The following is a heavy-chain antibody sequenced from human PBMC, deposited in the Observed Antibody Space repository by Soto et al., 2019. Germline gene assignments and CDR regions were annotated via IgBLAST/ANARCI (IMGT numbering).Heavy chain of an antibody. Sequence: EVQLVESGGGLVEPGGSLRLSCTASGFTFSNAWMTWVRQAPGKGLEWVGRIKSKTDGGTTDYAAPVKGRFTISRDGSNNTMYLQMNRLKTEDTAVYYCTIPRGPMIRPWGQGTLVTVSS. CDR1: GFTFSNAW. V-gene: IGHV3-15*01. CDR3: TIPRGPMIRP. CDR2: IKSKTDGGTT. D-gene: IGHD3-22*01. J-gene: IGHJ5*02.